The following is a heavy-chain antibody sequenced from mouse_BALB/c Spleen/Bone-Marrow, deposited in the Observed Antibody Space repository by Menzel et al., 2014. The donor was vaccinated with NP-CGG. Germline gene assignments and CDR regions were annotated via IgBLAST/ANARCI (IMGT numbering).Heavy chain of an antibody. CDR3: ARDGGYGWFAY. J-gene: IGHJ3*01. Sequence: VQLVESGPGLVAPSQSLSITCTVSGFSLTGYGVNWVRQPPGKGLEWLGMLWGDGSTNYNSALKSRLSISKENSRSKVFLKMNSPQTDDTARYYCARDGGYGWFAYWGQGTLVTVSA. D-gene: IGHD2-2*01. CDR2: LWGDGST. V-gene: IGHV2-6-7*01. CDR1: GFSLTGYG.